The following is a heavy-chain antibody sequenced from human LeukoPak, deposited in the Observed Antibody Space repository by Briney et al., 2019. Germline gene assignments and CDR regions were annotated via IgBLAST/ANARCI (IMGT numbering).Heavy chain of an antibody. J-gene: IGHJ4*02. D-gene: IGHD3-16*01. CDR3: AILMRGPWRIHS. CDR1: GDSIRSDS. CDR2: IFTSGSS. V-gene: IGHV4-4*09. Sequence: SETLSLTCSVSGDSIRSDSWSWIRQFPGGGLEWIGYIFTSGSSNYNPSLRSRVTISGDTSMNQFSLSLNSVTAADTAVYFCAILMRGPWRIHSWGQGTLVTVSS.